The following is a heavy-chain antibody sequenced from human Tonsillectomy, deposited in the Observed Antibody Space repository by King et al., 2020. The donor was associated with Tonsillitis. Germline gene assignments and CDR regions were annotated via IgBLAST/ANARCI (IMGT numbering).Heavy chain of an antibody. J-gene: IGHJ4*02. V-gene: IGHV3-30*18. D-gene: IGHD6-19*01. CDR1: GFTFSSYG. CDR2: ISSDGRKK. Sequence: VQLVESGGGVVQPGRSLRLSCAASGFTFSSYGIHWVRQAPGKGLEWVAVISSDGRKKYYADSVGGRFTISRDNSKNTLYLQMNSLRADDTAVYYCAKARQWLVHFDYWGQGTLVTVSS. CDR3: AKARQWLVHFDY.